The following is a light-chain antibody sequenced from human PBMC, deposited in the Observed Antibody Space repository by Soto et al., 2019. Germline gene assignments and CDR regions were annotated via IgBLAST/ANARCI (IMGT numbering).Light chain of an antibody. V-gene: IGLV1-51*01. J-gene: IGLJ1*01. Sequence: SLLTLPPSVSAHPGQNFIISCAGNRSNIGNNYVSWYQQIPGTAPKLLIYDNNKRPSGIPDRFSGSKSGTSATLGITGLQTGDEADYYCGTWDSSLSAYVFGTGTKVTVL. CDR2: DNN. CDR3: GTWDSSLSAYV. CDR1: RSNIGNNY.